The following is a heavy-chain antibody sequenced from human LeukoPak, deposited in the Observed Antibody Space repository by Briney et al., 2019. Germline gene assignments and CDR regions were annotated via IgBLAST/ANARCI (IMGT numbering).Heavy chain of an antibody. J-gene: IGHJ5*02. CDR3: ARWVMTTVTTSPNNWFDP. V-gene: IGHV3-11*01. CDR1: GFTFSDYY. CDR2: ISSSGSTI. D-gene: IGHD4-17*01. Sequence: PGGSLRLSCAASGFTFSDYYMSWIRQAPGKGLEWVSYISSSGSTIYNADSVKGRFTISRDNAKNSLYLQMNSLRAEDTAVYYCARWVMTTVTTSPNNWFDPWGQGTLVTVSS.